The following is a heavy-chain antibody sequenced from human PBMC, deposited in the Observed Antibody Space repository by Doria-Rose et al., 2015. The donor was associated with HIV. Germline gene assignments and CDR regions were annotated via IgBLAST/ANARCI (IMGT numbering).Heavy chain of an antibody. CDR3: ARIKSSRWYHKYYFDF. CDR2: IFSDDER. V-gene: IGHV2-26*01. D-gene: IGHD6-13*01. J-gene: IGHJ4*02. Sequence: QESGPVLVKPTETLTLTCTVSGVSLSSPGMGVSWIRQPPGKALEWLANIFSDDERSYNTSLKSRLTISRGTSKSQVVLTMTDMDPVDTATYYCARIKSSRWYHKYYFDFWGQGTQVIVSA. CDR1: GVSLSSPGMG.